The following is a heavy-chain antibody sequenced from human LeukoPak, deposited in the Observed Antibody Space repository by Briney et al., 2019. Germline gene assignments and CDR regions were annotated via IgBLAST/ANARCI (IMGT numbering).Heavy chain of an antibody. D-gene: IGHD3-3*01. CDR2: ISGSSTYI. CDR3: ARGPAGMTVSGVAEYNYGMDV. J-gene: IGHJ6*02. V-gene: IGHV3-21*01. CDR1: GFTFNFYT. Sequence: VGSLRLSCAASGFTFNFYTINWVRQAPGQGLEWVSSISGSSTYIYYADSVKGRFTISRDNAKNSVSLQMNSLPVEDTAVYYCARGPAGMTVSGVAEYNYGMDVWGQGTTVTVSS.